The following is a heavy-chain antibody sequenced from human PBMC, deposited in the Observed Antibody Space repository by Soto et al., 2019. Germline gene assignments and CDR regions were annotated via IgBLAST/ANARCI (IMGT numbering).Heavy chain of an antibody. CDR2: IYYSGST. CDR3: ARGRQWLVHGRSRYYFDY. CDR1: GGSISSGGYY. D-gene: IGHD6-19*01. J-gene: IGHJ4*02. V-gene: IGHV4-31*03. Sequence: SETQSLTCTVSGGSISSGGYYWSWIRQHPGKGLEWIGYIYYSGSTYYNPSLKSRVTISVDTSKNQFSLKLSSVTAADTAVYYCARGRQWLVHGRSRYYFDYWGQGTLVTVSS.